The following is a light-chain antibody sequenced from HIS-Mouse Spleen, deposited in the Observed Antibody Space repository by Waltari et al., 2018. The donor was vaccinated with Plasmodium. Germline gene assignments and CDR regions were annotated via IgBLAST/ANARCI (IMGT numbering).Light chain of an antibody. J-gene: IGKJ4*01. CDR3: QQYYSYPLT. CDR1: HGIRSY. Sequence: AIRMTQSPSSFSASTGARVTITCRASHGIRSYLAWYQQKPGKAPKILIYAASTLQSVVPSMFSGSGSGTDFCLTISCLQSEDFATYYCQQYYSYPLTFGGGTKVEIK. CDR2: AAS. V-gene: IGKV1-8*01.